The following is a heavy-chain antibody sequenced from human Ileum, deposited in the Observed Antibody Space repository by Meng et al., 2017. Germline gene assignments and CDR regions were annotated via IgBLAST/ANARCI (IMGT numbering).Heavy chain of an antibody. V-gene: IGHV4-39*01. CDR2: IYYNGNT. J-gene: IGHJ4*02. CDR1: GDSIRYTSYY. D-gene: IGHD3-16*01. CDR3: ARPAVTTALGGFDY. Sequence: QLQLQESGPGLVKPSETLSLTCAVSGDSIRYTSYYWGWVRQPPGQGLEWIGSIYYNGNTYYSPSLKSRASISVDTSKIQFSLKLSSVTAADTAVYYCARPAVTTALGGFDYWGQGTLVTVS.